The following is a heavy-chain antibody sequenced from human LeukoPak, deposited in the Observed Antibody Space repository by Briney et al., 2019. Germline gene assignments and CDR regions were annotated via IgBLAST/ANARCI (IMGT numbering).Heavy chain of an antibody. D-gene: IGHD3-3*01. Sequence: PGGSLRLSCAASGFTFSSYAMSWVRQAPGKGLEWVSAISGSGGSTYYADSVKGRFTISRDNSKNTLYLQMNSLRAEDTAVYYCARHSNDFWSGYYTFDYWGQGTLVTVSS. J-gene: IGHJ4*02. CDR3: ARHSNDFWSGYYTFDY. CDR2: ISGSGGST. V-gene: IGHV3-23*01. CDR1: GFTFSSYA.